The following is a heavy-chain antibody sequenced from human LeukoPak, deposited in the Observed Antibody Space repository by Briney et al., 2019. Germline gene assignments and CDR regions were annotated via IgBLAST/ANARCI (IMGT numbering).Heavy chain of an antibody. Sequence: ASVKVSCKASGYTFTSYDINWVRQATGQGLEWMGWMNPDSGNTGYAQKFQGRVTITRNTSISTAYMELSSLRSEDTAVYYCARDWPTTVTGAFDIWGQGTMVTVSS. V-gene: IGHV1-8*03. CDR1: GYTFTSYD. J-gene: IGHJ3*02. D-gene: IGHD4-17*01. CDR2: MNPDSGNT. CDR3: ARDWPTTVTGAFDI.